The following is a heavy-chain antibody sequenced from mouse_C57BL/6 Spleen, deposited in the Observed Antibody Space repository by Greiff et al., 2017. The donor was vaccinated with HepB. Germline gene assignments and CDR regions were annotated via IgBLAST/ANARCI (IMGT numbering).Heavy chain of an antibody. CDR3: ARTAQATHYFDY. CDR1: GYTFTSYW. Sequence: QVQLQQPGAELVRPGSSVKLSCKASGYTFTSYWMHWVKQRPIQGLEWIGNIDPSDSETHYNQKFKDKATLTVDNSSSTAYMQLSSLTSEDSAVYYCARTAQATHYFDYWGQGTTLTVSS. V-gene: IGHV1-52*01. CDR2: IDPSDSET. D-gene: IGHD3-2*02. J-gene: IGHJ2*01.